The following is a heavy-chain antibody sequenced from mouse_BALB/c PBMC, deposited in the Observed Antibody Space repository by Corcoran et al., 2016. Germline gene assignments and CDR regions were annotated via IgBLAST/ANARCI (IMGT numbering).Heavy chain of an antibody. CDR2: IDPANGNT. D-gene: IGHD2-1*01. Sequence: EVQLQQSGAELVKPGASVKLSCTASGFNIKDTYMHWVKQRPEQGLEWIGRIDPANGNTKYDPKFQGKATITADTSSNTAYLQLSSLTSEDTAVYYCARSGYGNSAWFAHWGQGTLVTVSA. CDR3: ARSGYGNSAWFAH. V-gene: IGHV14-3*02. CDR1: GFNIKDTY. J-gene: IGHJ3*01.